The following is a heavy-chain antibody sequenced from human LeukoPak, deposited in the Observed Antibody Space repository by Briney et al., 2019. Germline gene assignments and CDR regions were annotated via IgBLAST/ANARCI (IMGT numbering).Heavy chain of an antibody. CDR2: ISGNGGST. CDR3: TKDPATFGASGSYLDY. J-gene: IGHJ4*02. D-gene: IGHD3-10*01. CDR1: GFTFSTFA. Sequence: GGSLRLSCAASGFTFSTFAMSYFRQAPGKGLEWVSSISGNGGSTYYIDSVKGRFTISRDNSKNTLYLQMNFLRAEDTAVYYCTKDPATFGASGSYLDYWGQGILVTVSS. V-gene: IGHV3-23*01.